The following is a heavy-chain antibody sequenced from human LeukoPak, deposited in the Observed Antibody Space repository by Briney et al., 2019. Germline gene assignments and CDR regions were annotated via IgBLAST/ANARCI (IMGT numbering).Heavy chain of an antibody. J-gene: IGHJ6*04. V-gene: IGHV1-69*01. D-gene: IGHD3-10*01. CDR1: GGTFSSYA. CDR3: ARDQGPVRGVDYYHYGMDV. CDR2: IIPIFGTA. Sequence: ASVKVSCKASGGTFSSYAISWVRQAPGQGLEWMGGIIPIFGTANYAQKFQGRVTITADESTSTAYMELSSLRSEDTAVYYCARDQGPVRGVDYYHYGMDVWGKGTTVTVSS.